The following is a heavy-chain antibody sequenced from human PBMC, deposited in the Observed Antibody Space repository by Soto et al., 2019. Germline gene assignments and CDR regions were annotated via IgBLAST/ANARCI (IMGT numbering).Heavy chain of an antibody. CDR1: GGSISSGGYY. D-gene: IGHD2-21*01. J-gene: IGHJ5*02. V-gene: IGHV4-31*03. CDR2: IHHIGST. CDR3: ARVPVAPENWFDA. Sequence: QVQLQESGPGLVKPSQTLSLSCTVSGGSISSGGYYWSWIRQHPGKGLEWIGYIHHIGSTYYNPSLMSRVAISVDTSKTQFSLRLRSVTAADTAMYYYARVPVAPENWFDAWGQGTLVTVSA.